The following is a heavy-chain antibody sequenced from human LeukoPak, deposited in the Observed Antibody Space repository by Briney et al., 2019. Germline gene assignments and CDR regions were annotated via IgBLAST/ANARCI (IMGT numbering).Heavy chain of an antibody. D-gene: IGHD6-13*01. V-gene: IGHV4-38-2*01. J-gene: IGHJ6*03. CDR2: IYLIGNT. Sequence: SETLSLTCAVSGYSISSGYYWGWIRPPPGKGLEWIGSIYLIGNTYYNPSLKSRVTMSVDTSKNQFSLKLSSVTAADTAVYYCAKVAAAGNFPYYYYYKYGWGKGTTVSVSS. CDR1: GYSISSGYY. CDR3: AKVAAAGNFPYYYYYKYG.